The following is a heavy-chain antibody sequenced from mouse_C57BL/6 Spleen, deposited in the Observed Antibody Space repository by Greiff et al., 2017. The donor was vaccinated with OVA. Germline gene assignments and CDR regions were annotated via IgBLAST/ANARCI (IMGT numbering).Heavy chain of an antibody. V-gene: IGHV7-3*01. Sequence: EVKLVESGGGLVQPGGSLSLSCAASGFTFTDYYMSWVRQPPGKALEWLGFIRNKANGYTTEYSASVKGRFTISRDNSQSILYRQMNALRAEDSATYYCARVSYYYGSSYRYFDVWGTGTTVTVSS. CDR2: IRNKANGYTT. D-gene: IGHD1-1*01. CDR3: ARVSYYYGSSYRYFDV. J-gene: IGHJ1*03. CDR1: GFTFTDYY.